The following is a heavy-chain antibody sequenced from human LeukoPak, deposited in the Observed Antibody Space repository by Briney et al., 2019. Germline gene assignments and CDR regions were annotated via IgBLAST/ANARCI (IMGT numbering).Heavy chain of an antibody. CDR3: ARGSSGWYFYGY. J-gene: IGHJ4*02. Sequence: ASVKVSCKASGGTFSSYAISWVRQAPGQGLEWMGGIIPIFGTANYAQKFQGRVTITADKSTSTAYMELSSLRSEDTAVYYCARGSSGWYFYGYWGQGTLVTVSS. CDR2: IIPIFGTA. CDR1: GGTFSSYA. D-gene: IGHD6-19*01. V-gene: IGHV1-69*06.